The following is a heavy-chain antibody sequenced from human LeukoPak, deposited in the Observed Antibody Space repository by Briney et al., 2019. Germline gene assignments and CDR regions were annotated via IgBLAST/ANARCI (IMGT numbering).Heavy chain of an antibody. CDR2: IYHSGST. D-gene: IGHD2-8*01. CDR1: GYSISSGYY. CDR3: ARNGGTHAFDI. Sequence: SETLSLTCTVSGYSISSGYYWGWIRQPPGKGLEWIGSIYHSGSTYYNPSLKSRVTISVDTSKNQFSLKLSSVTAADTAVYYCARNGGTHAFDIWGQGTMVTVSS. V-gene: IGHV4-38-2*02. J-gene: IGHJ3*02.